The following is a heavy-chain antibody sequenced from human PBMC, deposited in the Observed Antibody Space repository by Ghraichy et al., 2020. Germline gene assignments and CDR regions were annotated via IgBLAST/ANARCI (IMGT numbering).Heavy chain of an antibody. CDR2: IYPVDSDT. D-gene: IGHD6-13*01. CDR3: ASPKIAAAGSIDAFDI. V-gene: IGHV5-51*01. CDR1: GYSFTSYW. J-gene: IGHJ3*02. Sequence: GGSLRLSCKGSGYSFTSYWIGWVRQMPGKGLEWMGIIYPVDSDTRYSPSFQGQVTISADKSISTAYLQWSSLKASDTAMYYCASPKIAAAGSIDAFDIWGQGTMVTVSS.